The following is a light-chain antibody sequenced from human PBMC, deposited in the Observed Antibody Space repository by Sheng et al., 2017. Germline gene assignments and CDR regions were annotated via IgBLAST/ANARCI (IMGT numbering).Light chain of an antibody. CDR2: RNN. V-gene: IGLV1-47*01. Sequence: QYVLTQPPSASGTPGQRVTISCSGSSSNIGSHYVYWYQQLPGTAPKLLISRNNQRPSGVPDRFSGSKSGTSASLAISGLRSEDEADYYCAAWDDSLSGRVFGGGTKLTVL. CDR3: AAWDDSLSGRV. J-gene: IGLJ3*02. CDR1: SSNIGSHY.